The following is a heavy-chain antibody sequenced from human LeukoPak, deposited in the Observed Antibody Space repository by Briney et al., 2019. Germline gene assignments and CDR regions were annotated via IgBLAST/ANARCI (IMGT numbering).Heavy chain of an antibody. D-gene: IGHD6-19*01. V-gene: IGHV3-23*01. J-gene: IGHJ5*01. Sequence: GGSLRLSCAASGFAFSFYAMSWLRQPPGKGLEWVSTINANSGTASYAASVRGRFTISRDNSRNTLYLQVNTLRAEDTAVYYCAKPISGGLAVTADWFDPWGQGTLVVVSS. CDR1: GFAFSFYA. CDR2: INANSGTA. CDR3: AKPISGGLAVTADWFDP.